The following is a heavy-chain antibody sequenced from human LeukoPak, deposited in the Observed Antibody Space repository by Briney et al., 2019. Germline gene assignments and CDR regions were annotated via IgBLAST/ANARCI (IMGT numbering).Heavy chain of an antibody. CDR2: IYSGGST. V-gene: IGHV3-53*01. CDR1: GFTVGNNY. Sequence: GGSLRLSCAASGFTVGNNYMSWVRQAPGKGLEWVSVIYSGGSTYYADSVKGRFTISRDNSKNTLFLQMNSLRAEDTAVYYCAKGLLSSSSSNPLGYWGQGTLVTVSS. J-gene: IGHJ4*02. CDR3: AKGLLSSSSSNPLGY. D-gene: IGHD6-6*01.